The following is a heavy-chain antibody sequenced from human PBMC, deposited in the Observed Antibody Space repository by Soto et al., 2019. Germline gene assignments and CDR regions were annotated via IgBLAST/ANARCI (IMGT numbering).Heavy chain of an antibody. Sequence: GGSLRLSCAASGFTFSSFWMHWVRQPPGKGLEWVSRVISDGTNTNYADSVEGRFTVSRDNAKNTLYLEMNSLRAEDTAVYYCARETVVTAIRRYYYGMDVWGPGTTVTVSS. CDR2: VISDGTNT. V-gene: IGHV3-74*01. J-gene: IGHJ6*02. CDR3: ARETVVTAIRRYYYGMDV. D-gene: IGHD2-21*02. CDR1: GFTFSSFW.